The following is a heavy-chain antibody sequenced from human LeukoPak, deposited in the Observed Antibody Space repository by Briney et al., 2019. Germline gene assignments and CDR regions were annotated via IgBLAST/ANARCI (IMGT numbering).Heavy chain of an antibody. D-gene: IGHD2-15*01. Sequence: SETLSLTCTVSGGSISSGGYYWSWIRQHPGKGLEWIGYIYYSGSTYYNPSLKSRVTISVDTSKNQFSLKLSSVTAADTAVYYCARDVVVAAINWFDPWGQGTLVTVSS. V-gene: IGHV4-31*03. J-gene: IGHJ5*02. CDR1: GGSISSGGYY. CDR3: ARDVVVAAINWFDP. CDR2: IYYSGST.